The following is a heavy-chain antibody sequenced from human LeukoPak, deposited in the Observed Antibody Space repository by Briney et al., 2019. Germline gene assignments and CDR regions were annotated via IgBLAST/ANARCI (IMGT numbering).Heavy chain of an antibody. J-gene: IGHJ4*02. Sequence: PSETLSLTCTVSGGSISSYYWSWIRQPPGKGLEWIGYIYYSGSTNYNPSLKSRVTISVDTSKNQFSLKLSSVTAADTAVYYCARDAGYSSGWYADWGQGTLVTVSS. D-gene: IGHD6-19*01. V-gene: IGHV4-59*01. CDR2: IYYSGST. CDR3: ARDAGYSSGWYAD. CDR1: GGSISSYY.